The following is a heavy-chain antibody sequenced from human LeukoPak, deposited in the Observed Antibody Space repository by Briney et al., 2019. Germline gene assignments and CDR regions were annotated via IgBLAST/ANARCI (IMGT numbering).Heavy chain of an antibody. J-gene: IGHJ4*02. D-gene: IGHD3-10*01. Sequence: SETLSLTCTVSGGSINLYYWSWIRQPPGKGLEWIGYFYDTRSPKYNPSLERRVTISVDMSRKQFSLNISSVTTADTAVYYCARVRGSLTYWGQGTLATVSS. CDR2: FYDTRSP. CDR3: ARVRGSLTY. V-gene: IGHV4-59*01. CDR1: GGSINLYY.